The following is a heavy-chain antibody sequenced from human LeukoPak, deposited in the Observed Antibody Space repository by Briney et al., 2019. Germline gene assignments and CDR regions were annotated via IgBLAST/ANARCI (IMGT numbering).Heavy chain of an antibody. D-gene: IGHD3-10*01. CDR2: INRDGSST. Sequence: GGSLRLSFAASGFTFSNYWVHWVRQAPGKGLVWVSRINRDGSSTKYADSVQGRFTVSRDNAKNTLNLQMNSLRAEDTAVYYCARDKKSGESSEIDYWGQGTLVTVYS. CDR3: ARDKKSGESSEIDY. V-gene: IGHV3-74*03. CDR1: GFTFSNYW. J-gene: IGHJ4*02.